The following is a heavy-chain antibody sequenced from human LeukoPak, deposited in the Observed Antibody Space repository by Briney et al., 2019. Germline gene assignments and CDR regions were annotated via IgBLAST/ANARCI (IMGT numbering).Heavy chain of an antibody. D-gene: IGHD6-13*01. J-gene: IGHJ4*02. CDR3: ARDRAGQLDY. CDR1: GFTFSSYW. CDR2: INQDGSEK. Sequence: GGSLRLSCAAPGFTFSSYWMSWVRQAPGKGLEWVADINQDGSEKYYVDSVKGRFTISRDNAKNSLYLQMNSLRAEDTAVYYCARDRAGQLDYWGQGTLVTVSS. V-gene: IGHV3-7*01.